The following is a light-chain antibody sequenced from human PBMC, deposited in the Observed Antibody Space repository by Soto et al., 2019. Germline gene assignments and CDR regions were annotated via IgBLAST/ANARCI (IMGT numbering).Light chain of an antibody. CDR1: QSVSSY. V-gene: IGKV3-11*01. CDR2: DAS. J-gene: IGKJ4*01. CDR3: QQRSNWPRN. Sequence: EIVLTQSPATLSLSPGERATLSCRASQSVSSYLAWYQQKPGQAPRLLIYDASNRATGIPARFSGSGSGTDFTRTISSLEPEEFAFYYCQQRSNWPRNFGGGTKVEIK.